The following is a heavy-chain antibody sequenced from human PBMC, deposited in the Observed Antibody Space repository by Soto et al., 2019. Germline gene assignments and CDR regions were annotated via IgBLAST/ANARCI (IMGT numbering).Heavy chain of an antibody. V-gene: IGHV4-34*01. D-gene: IGHD2-21*01. CDR1: GASFSDYY. CDR2: VGSA. CDR3: ASRPKAMVVPNF. Sequence: QAQLHQWGAGLLKPSETLSLTCAISGASFSDYYWIWIRQPPGKGLEWIGEVGSANYNPSLKSRVTMSVDTSKNQFSLSLSSVTAADTAMYSCASRPKAMVVPNFWAQGTLVTV. J-gene: IGHJ4*02.